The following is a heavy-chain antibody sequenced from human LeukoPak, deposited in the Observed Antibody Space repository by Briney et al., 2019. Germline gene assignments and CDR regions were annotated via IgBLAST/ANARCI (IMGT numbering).Heavy chain of an antibody. CDR1: GYSFSNYW. V-gene: IGHV5-51*01. CDR3: ARQSDGGGSYPGY. Sequence: GESLQISCQGSGYSFSNYWIGWVRQMPGKGLEWMGIIYPGDSDITYSPSFQGQVTISADKSITTAYLQWSSLKASDTAMYYCARQSDGGGSYPGYWGQGTLVTVSS. J-gene: IGHJ4*02. D-gene: IGHD1-26*01. CDR2: IYPGDSDI.